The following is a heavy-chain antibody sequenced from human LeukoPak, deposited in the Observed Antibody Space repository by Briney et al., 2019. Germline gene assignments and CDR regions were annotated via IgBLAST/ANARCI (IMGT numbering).Heavy chain of an antibody. V-gene: IGHV3-7*01. Sequence: GGSLRLSCAASGFTFSTYEMNWVRQAPGKGLEWVANIKQDGSEKYYGDSVKGRFIISRDNGKNSLYLQMNSLRAEDTAVYYCARDHDYYGSGSYAFDYWGQGTLVTVSS. CDR2: IKQDGSEK. CDR3: ARDHDYYGSGSYAFDY. J-gene: IGHJ4*02. CDR1: GFTFSTYE. D-gene: IGHD3-10*01.